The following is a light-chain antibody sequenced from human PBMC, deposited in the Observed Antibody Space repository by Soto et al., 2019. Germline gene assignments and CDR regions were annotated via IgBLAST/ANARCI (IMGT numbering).Light chain of an antibody. V-gene: IGLV2-14*01. CDR3: SSYTSSSSLGL. CDR1: SSDFGGYNY. Sequence: QSLLTPPASVSGSPGQSITISCTGTSSDFGGYNYVSWYQQHPGKAPKLLIYEVTNRPSGVSNRFSGSKSGNTASLTISGLQAEDEADYYCSSYTSSSSLGLFGTGTKVTV. J-gene: IGLJ1*01. CDR2: EVT.